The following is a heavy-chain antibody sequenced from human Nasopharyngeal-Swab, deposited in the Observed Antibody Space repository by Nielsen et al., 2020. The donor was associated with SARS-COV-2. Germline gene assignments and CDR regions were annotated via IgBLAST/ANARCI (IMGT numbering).Heavy chain of an antibody. V-gene: IGHV3-48*01. D-gene: IGHD3-10*01. CDR2: ISSSSSTI. Sequence: GESLKILFPALGFTFSSYSMNWVRQAPGKGLEWVSYISSSSSTIYYADSVKGRFTISRDNAKNSLYLQMNSLRAEDTAVYYCARGGDFQHWGQGTLVTVSS. J-gene: IGHJ1*01. CDR3: ARGGDFQH. CDR1: GFTFSSYS.